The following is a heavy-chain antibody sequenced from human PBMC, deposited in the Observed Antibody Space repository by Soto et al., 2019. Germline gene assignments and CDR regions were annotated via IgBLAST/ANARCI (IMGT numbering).Heavy chain of an antibody. J-gene: IGHJ4*02. Sequence: PSETLSLTCTVSGGSASSGSYYWSWIRHPPGKGLEWIGYIYYSGSTNYNPSLKSRVTISVDTSKNQFSLKLSSVTAADTAVYYCARANYYDSPFDYWGQGTLVTVS. V-gene: IGHV4-61*01. CDR2: IYYSGST. CDR1: GGSASSGSYY. CDR3: ARANYYDSPFDY. D-gene: IGHD3-22*01.